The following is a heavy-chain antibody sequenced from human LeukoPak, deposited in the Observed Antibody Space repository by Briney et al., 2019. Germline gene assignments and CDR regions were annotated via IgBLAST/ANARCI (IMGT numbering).Heavy chain of an antibody. CDR1: EFTFRSYS. Sequence: GGSLRLSCAGSEFTFRSYSMHWVRQAPGKGLEWVSSISGSSSDIYYADSVKGRFTISRDNSKNSLYLQVNSLRAEDTALYYCARVIVGATTGYYYYYMDVWGKGTTVTVSS. D-gene: IGHD1-26*01. CDR2: ISGSSSDI. J-gene: IGHJ6*03. CDR3: ARVIVGATTGYYYYYMDV. V-gene: IGHV3-21*04.